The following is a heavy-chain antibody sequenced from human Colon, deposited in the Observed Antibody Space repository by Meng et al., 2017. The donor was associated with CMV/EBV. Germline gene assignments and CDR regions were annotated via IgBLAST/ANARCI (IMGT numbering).Heavy chain of an antibody. CDR3: APNYYDSSGYPFFHY. D-gene: IGHD3-22*01. CDR1: GYTITNFD. J-gene: IGHJ4*02. V-gene: IGHV1-8*01. CDR2: MNPNNGYT. Sequence: SGYTITNFDITWVRQAPGQGLEWMGWMNPNNGYTGYAQKFQGRVTMTTDTSINTAYMELSSLSSDDTADYYCAPNYYDSSGYPFFHYWGQGTLVTVSS.